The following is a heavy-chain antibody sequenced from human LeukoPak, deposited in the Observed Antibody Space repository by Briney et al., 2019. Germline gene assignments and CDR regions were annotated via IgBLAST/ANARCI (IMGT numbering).Heavy chain of an antibody. J-gene: IGHJ4*02. CDR1: GFTFSSYT. CDR2: ITTSDGNT. D-gene: IGHD7-27*01. V-gene: IGHV3-23*01. Sequence: GGSLRLSCAASGFTFSSYTMSWVRQAPGKGLEWVSTITTSDGNTYYADSVKGRFTVSRDNSKNTLFLQMNSQRAEDTAVYYCAKDGGLWVSAHWGDSWGRGTLVTVSS. CDR3: AKDGGLWVSAHWGDS.